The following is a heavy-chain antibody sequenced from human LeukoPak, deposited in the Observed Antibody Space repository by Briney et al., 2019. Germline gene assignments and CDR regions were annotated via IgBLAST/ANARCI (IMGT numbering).Heavy chain of an antibody. J-gene: IGHJ6*03. D-gene: IGHD2-2*01. CDR1: GFSFSNFG. V-gene: IGHV3-30*02. CDR3: ASKVVPAAEIKYYYYYYMDV. CDR2: IRYDGSNK. Sequence: GGSLRLSCAASGFSFSNFGMHWVRQAPGKGLEWVAFIRYDGSNKYYADSVKGRFTISRDNSKNTLYLQMNSLRAEDTAVYYCASKVVPAAEIKYYYYYYMDVWGKGTTVTVSS.